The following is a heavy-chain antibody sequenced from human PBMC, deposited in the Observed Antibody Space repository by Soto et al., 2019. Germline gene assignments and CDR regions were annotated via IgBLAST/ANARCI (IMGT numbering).Heavy chain of an antibody. CDR1: GGSISSYY. Sequence: QVQLQESGPGLVKPSETLSLTCTVSGGSISSYYWSWIRQPPGKGLEWIGYIYYSGSTNYNPSLKSRVTISVDTSKIQFSLKLGSVTAADTAVYYCAKTTVGSVWSGYKGWFDPWGQGTLVTVSS. CDR2: IYYSGST. D-gene: IGHD3-3*01. V-gene: IGHV4-59*01. CDR3: AKTTVGSVWSGYKGWFDP. J-gene: IGHJ5*02.